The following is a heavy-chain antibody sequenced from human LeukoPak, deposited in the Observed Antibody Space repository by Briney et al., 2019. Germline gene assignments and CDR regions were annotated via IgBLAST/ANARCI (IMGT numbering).Heavy chain of an antibody. CDR2: IYYSGST. D-gene: IGHD2-15*01. Sequence: SETLSLTCTVSGGSISSYYWSWIRQPPGKGLEWIGYIYYSGSTNYNPSLKSRVTMSVDTSKNQFSLKLSSVTAADTAVYYCARVKFTPHAFDIWGQGTMVTVSS. CDR1: GGSISSYY. V-gene: IGHV4-59*12. J-gene: IGHJ3*02. CDR3: ARVKFTPHAFDI.